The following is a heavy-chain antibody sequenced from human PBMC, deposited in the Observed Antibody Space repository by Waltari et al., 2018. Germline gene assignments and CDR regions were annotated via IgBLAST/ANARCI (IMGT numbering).Heavy chain of an antibody. J-gene: IGHJ3*02. CDR2: INHRGST. V-gene: IGHV4-34*01. D-gene: IGHD3-10*01. Sequence: QVQLQQWGAGLLKPSETLSLTCAVYGGSFSGYYWSWIRQPPGKGLEWIGEINHRGSTNYNPSLKSRVTISVDTSKNQFSLKLSSVTAADTAVYYCAGQESTTMGAFDIWGQGTMVTVSS. CDR1: GGSFSGYY. CDR3: AGQESTTMGAFDI.